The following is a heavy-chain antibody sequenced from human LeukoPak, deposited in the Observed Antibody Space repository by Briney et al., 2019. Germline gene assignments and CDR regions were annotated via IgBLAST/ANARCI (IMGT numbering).Heavy chain of an antibody. V-gene: IGHV3-20*04. J-gene: IGHJ4*02. CDR3: ARPIRYYYDSSGYLPVFDY. CDR1: GFTFDDYG. CDR2: INWNGGNT. D-gene: IGHD3-22*01. Sequence: PGGSLRLSCAASGFTFDDYGMSWVRQAPGKGLEWVSGINWNGGNTGYADSVKGRFSISRDNAKNSLYLQMNGLRAEDTALYYCARPIRYYYDSSGYLPVFDYWGQGTLVTVSS.